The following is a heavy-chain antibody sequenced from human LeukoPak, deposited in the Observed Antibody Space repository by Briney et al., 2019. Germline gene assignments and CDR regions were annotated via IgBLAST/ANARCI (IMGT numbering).Heavy chain of an antibody. D-gene: IGHD4-11*01. Sequence: SETLSLTCTVSGGSISSGDYYWSWIRQPPGKGLEWNGYIYYSGSTYYNPSLKSRVTISVDTSKNQFSLKLSSVTAADTAVYYCAREGYSNYRSNWFDPWGQGTLVTVSS. V-gene: IGHV4-30-4*01. J-gene: IGHJ5*02. CDR3: AREGYSNYRSNWFDP. CDR2: IYYSGST. CDR1: GGSISSGDYY.